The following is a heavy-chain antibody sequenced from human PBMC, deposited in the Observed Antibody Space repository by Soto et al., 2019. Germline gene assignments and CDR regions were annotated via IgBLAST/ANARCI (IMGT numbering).Heavy chain of an antibody. CDR2: IVVGSGNT. D-gene: IGHD3-10*01. CDR1: GFTFTSSA. J-gene: IGHJ5*02. V-gene: IGHV1-58*01. CDR3: AARGGGGNWFDP. Sequence: ASVKVSCKGSGFTFTSSAVQWVRQARGQRLEWIGWIVVGSGNTNYAQKFQERVTITRDMSTSTAYMELSSLRSEDTAVYYCAARGGGGNWFDPWGQGTLVTVSS.